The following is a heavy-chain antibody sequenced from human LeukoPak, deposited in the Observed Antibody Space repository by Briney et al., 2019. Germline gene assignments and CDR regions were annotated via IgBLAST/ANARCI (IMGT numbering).Heavy chain of an antibody. CDR3: VRDRGTYRPIDY. CDR1: GFTVSSNY. CDR2: ISYTGTYI. D-gene: IGHD1-26*01. V-gene: IGHV3-21*04. J-gene: IGHJ4*02. Sequence: PGGSLRLSCAASGFTVSSNYMNWVRQAPGKGLEWVSSISYTGTYIYYADSVKGRSTISRDNAQNSLYLQMNSLRAEDTAIYYCVRDRGTYRPIDYWGQGTLVTVSS.